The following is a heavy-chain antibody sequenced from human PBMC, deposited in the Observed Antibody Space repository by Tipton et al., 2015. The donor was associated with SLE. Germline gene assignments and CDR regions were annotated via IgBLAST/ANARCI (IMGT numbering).Heavy chain of an antibody. Sequence: TLSLTCTVSGGSISSGDYYWSWIRQPPGKGLEWIGEINHSGSTNYNPSLKSRVTISVDTSKNQFSLKLSSVTAADTAVYYCARGGWELRVYYYYYMDVWGKGTTVTVSS. CDR3: ARGGWELRVYYYYYMDV. CDR2: INHSGST. D-gene: IGHD1-26*01. CDR1: GGSISSGDYY. J-gene: IGHJ6*03. V-gene: IGHV4-30-4*01.